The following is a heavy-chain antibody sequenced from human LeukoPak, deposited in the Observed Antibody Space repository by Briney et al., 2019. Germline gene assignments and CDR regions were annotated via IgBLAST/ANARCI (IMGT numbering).Heavy chain of an antibody. J-gene: IGHJ4*02. CDR3: ARQGDYYDSSGQRNYFDY. V-gene: IGHV1-69*05. Sequence: ASVKVSCKASGGTSSSYAISWVRQAPGQGLEWMGRIIPIFGTANYAQKFQGRVTITTDESTSTAYMELSSLRSEDTAVYYCARQGDYYDSSGQRNYFDYWGQGTLVTVSS. CDR2: IIPIFGTA. D-gene: IGHD3-22*01. CDR1: GGTSSSYA.